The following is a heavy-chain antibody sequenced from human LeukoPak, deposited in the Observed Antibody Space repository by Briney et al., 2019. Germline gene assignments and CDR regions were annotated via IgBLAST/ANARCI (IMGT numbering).Heavy chain of an antibody. CDR2: INPNSGGT. J-gene: IGHJ6*02. CDR1: GGTFSSYA. D-gene: IGHD6-19*01. CDR3: ARGSGWYQYGMDV. V-gene: IGHV1-2*02. Sequence: ASVKVSCKASGGTFSSYAISWVRQAPGQGLEWMGWINPNSGGTNYAQKFQGRVTMTRDTSISTAYMELSRLISDDTAVYYCARGSGWYQYGMDVWGQGTTVTVSS.